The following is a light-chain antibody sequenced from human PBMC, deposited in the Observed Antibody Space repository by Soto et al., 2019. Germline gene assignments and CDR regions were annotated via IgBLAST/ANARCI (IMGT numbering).Light chain of an antibody. J-gene: IGKJ4*01. V-gene: IGKV3-11*01. CDR3: EQRGT. Sequence: EFVLTQSPATLSLSPGERATLSCRASQSVSSYLAWYQQKPGQAPRLVIYDISNRATDIPARFSGGGSGTDFTPAICSRATEDFAVYYCEQRGTLGGGTKVDIK. CDR1: QSVSSY. CDR2: DIS.